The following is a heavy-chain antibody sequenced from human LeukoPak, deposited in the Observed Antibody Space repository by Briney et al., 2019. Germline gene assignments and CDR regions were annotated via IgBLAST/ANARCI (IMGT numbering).Heavy chain of an antibody. CDR3: ARVGTPEIWSGYPFDY. Sequence: GGSLRLSCAASGFTVSSNYMSWVRQAPGKGLEWVSSISSSSSYIYYADSVKGRFTISRDNAKNSLYLQMNSLRAEDTAVYYCARVGTPEIWSGYPFDYWGQGTLVTVSS. D-gene: IGHD3-3*01. CDR2: ISSSSSYI. V-gene: IGHV3-21*01. J-gene: IGHJ4*02. CDR1: GFTVSSNY.